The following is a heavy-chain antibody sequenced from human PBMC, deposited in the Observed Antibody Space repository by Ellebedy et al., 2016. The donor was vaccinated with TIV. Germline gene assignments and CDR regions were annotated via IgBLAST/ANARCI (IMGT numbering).Heavy chain of an antibody. CDR3: ARHVNIVAKFDF. CDR2: IYNSGST. Sequence: MPSETLSLTCTVSGGSITNYYWSWIRQPPGEGLEWIGYIYNSGSTNYNPSLKSRVTISVDTSKNQFSLKLTSVTAADTAIYYCARHVNIVAKFDFWGQGSLVTVSS. CDR1: GGSITNYY. J-gene: IGHJ4*02. D-gene: IGHD5-12*01. V-gene: IGHV4-59*08.